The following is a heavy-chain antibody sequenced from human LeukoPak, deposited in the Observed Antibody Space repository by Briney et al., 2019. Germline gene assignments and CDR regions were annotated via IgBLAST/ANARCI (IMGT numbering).Heavy chain of an antibody. V-gene: IGHV1-3*01. J-gene: IGHJ5*02. CDR2: INAGNGNT. CDR1: GYTFTSYG. CDR3: ARDQENWFDP. Sequence: ASVKVSCKASGYTFTSYGISWVRQAPEQGLEWMGWINAGNGNTKYSQKFQGRVTITRDTSASTAYMELSSLRSEDTAVYYCARDQENWFDPWGQGTLVTVSS.